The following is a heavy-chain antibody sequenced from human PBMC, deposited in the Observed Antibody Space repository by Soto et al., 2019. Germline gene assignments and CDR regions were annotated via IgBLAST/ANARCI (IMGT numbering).Heavy chain of an antibody. CDR2: ISSSSSTI. Sequence: PGGSLRLSCAASGFTFHDYTMHWVRQAPGKGLEWVSYISSSSSTIYYADFVKGRFTISRDNAKNSLYLQMNSLRDEDTAVYYCARPEYSSSSYGMDVWGQGTTVTVSS. CDR3: ARPEYSSSSYGMDV. V-gene: IGHV3-48*02. D-gene: IGHD6-6*01. CDR1: GFTFHDYT. J-gene: IGHJ6*02.